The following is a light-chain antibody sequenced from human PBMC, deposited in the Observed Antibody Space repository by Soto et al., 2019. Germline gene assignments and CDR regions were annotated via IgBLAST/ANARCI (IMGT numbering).Light chain of an antibody. V-gene: IGLV2-23*02. CDR1: SSDVGSYNF. J-gene: IGLJ3*02. Sequence: QSALTQPASVPGSPGQSIIISCTGTSSDVGSYNFVSWYQQHPGKAPKLMIYEVSKRPSGVSTRFSGSKSGNTASLTISGLQPEDEADYYCCSYAGNSGVFGGGTKLTVL. CDR2: EVS. CDR3: CSYAGNSGV.